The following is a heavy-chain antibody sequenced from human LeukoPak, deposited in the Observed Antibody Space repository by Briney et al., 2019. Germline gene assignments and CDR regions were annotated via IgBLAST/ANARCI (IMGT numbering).Heavy chain of an antibody. D-gene: IGHD3-9*01. V-gene: IGHV3-23*01. CDR3: AKLAVDHYDILTGNYYFDY. J-gene: IGHJ4*02. Sequence: LSGGSLRLSCAASGFTFDNYRMCWVRQAPGKGLEWVSTVNADGGNTYYADSVKGRFTISRDNSKNTLYLQMNSLRAEDTAVYYCAKLAVDHYDILTGNYYFDYWGQGTLVTVSS. CDR1: GFTFDNYR. CDR2: VNADGGNT.